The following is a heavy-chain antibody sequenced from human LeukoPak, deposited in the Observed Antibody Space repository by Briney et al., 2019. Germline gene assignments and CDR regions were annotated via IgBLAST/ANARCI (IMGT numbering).Heavy chain of an antibody. J-gene: IGHJ5*02. CDR1: GYSISSGYY. CDR3: ARDLIASGYYYSNWFDP. V-gene: IGHV4-38-2*02. D-gene: IGHD3-22*01. CDR2: IYHSGST. Sequence: SETLTLTCAVSGYSISSGYYWGWIRQPPGKGLEWIGSIYHSGSTYYNPSLKSRVTISVDTSKNQFSLKLSSVTAADTAVYYCARDLIASGYYYSNWFDPWGQGTLVTVSS.